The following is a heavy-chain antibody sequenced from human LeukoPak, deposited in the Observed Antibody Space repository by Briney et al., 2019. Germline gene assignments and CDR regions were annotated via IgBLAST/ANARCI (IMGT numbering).Heavy chain of an antibody. V-gene: IGHV4-34*01. Sequence: SETLSLTCAVYGGSFSDYYWNWIRQPPGKGLEWVGEISHSGSATYSPSLKSRLTISVDKSKNQFSLKLTSVTAADTAVYCCARGGGSGSYTHPTNYFDYWGQGTLVTVSS. CDR3: ARGGGSGSYTHPTNYFDY. D-gene: IGHD3-10*01. CDR1: GGSFSDYY. J-gene: IGHJ4*02. CDR2: ISHSGSA.